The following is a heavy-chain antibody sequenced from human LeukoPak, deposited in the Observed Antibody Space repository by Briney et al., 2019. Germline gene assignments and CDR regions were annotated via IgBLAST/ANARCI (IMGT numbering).Heavy chain of an antibody. CDR3: ARVNDYVWGSQAVDY. CDR2: ISSSSSYI. CDR1: GFTFSSYS. J-gene: IGHJ4*02. D-gene: IGHD3-16*01. Sequence: PGGSLRLSCAASGFTFSSYSMNWVRQAPGKGLEWVSSISSSSSYIYYADSVKGRFTISRDNAKNSLYLQMNSLRAEDTAVYYCARVNDYVWGSQAVDYWGQGTLVTLSS. V-gene: IGHV3-21*01.